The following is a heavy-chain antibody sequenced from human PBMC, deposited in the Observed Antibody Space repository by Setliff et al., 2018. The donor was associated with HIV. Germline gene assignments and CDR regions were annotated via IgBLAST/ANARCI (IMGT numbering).Heavy chain of an antibody. V-gene: IGHV4-59*06. CDR1: GDSISTDY. D-gene: IGHD6-6*01. CDR2: IYYSGRT. CDR3: ATRPRIAARPFDY. J-gene: IGHJ4*02. Sequence: SETLSLTCTVSGDSISTDYWTWIRQHPGKGLEWIGWIYYSGRTKYNPSLESRVTISVDTSKNQFSLKLSSVTAADTAVYYCATRPRIAARPFDYWGQGMLVTVSS.